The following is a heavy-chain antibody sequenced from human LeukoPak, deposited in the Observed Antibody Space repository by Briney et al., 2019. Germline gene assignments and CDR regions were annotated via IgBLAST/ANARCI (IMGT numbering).Heavy chain of an antibody. D-gene: IGHD3-22*01. CDR1: GYTFTSYG. CDR2: ISAYNGNT. Sequence: ASVKVSCKASGYTFTSYGISWVRQAPGQGLEWMGWISAYNGNTNYAQKLQGRVTMTRNTSISTAYMELSSLRSEDTAVYYCARGDYYDSSGYYRLIDYWGQGTLVTVSS. V-gene: IGHV1-18*01. J-gene: IGHJ4*02. CDR3: ARGDYYDSSGYYRLIDY.